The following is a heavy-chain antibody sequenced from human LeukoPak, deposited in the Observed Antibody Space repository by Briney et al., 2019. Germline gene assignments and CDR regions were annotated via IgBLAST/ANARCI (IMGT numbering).Heavy chain of an antibody. Sequence: PSETLSLTCTVSGYSISRGYYWGWIRQTPGKGLEWIGSIYESGSTYYNTSLKSRVTMSLDNSKNQFSLKVYSLIVADTAIYYCARHIGTLGSRGFDYWGLGTLVTVSS. D-gene: IGHD1-14*01. CDR3: ARHIGTLGSRGFDY. J-gene: IGHJ4*02. V-gene: IGHV4-38-2*02. CDR2: IYESGST. CDR1: GYSISRGYY.